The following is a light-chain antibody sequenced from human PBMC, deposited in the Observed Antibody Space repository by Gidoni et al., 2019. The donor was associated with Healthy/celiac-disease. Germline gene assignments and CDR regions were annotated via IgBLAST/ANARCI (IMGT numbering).Light chain of an antibody. J-gene: IGKJ5*01. CDR2: GAS. CDR3: QQYGSSPIT. Sequence: EIVLTQSPVTLSLSPGERATLSCRASQSVSSSSLAWYQQKPGQAPRLLIYGASSRAPGIPDRFSGSGSGTDFTLTISRLEPEDFAVYSCQQYGSSPITFXXXTRLEIK. V-gene: IGKV3-20*01. CDR1: QSVSSSS.